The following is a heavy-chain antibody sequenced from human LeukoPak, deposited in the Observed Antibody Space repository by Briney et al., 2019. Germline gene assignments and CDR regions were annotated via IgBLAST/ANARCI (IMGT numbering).Heavy chain of an antibody. CDR3: AKDRKTCSSTSCYTFPGCWFDP. CDR2: ISGSGGST. Sequence: PGGSLRLSCAASGFTFSSYAMSWVRQAPGKGLEWVSAISGSGGSTHYADSVKGRFTISRDNSKNTLYLQMNSLRAEDTAVYYCAKDRKTCSSTSCYTFPGCWFDPWGQGTLATVSS. CDR1: GFTFSSYA. J-gene: IGHJ5*02. D-gene: IGHD2-2*02. V-gene: IGHV3-23*01.